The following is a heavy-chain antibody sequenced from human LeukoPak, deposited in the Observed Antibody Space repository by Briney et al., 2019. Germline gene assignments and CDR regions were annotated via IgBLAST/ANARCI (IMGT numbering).Heavy chain of an antibody. CDR1: GGSISSSSYY. J-gene: IGHJ4*02. CDR3: ARHVDTATDYFDY. Sequence: SETLSLTCTVSGGSISSSSYYWGWIRQPPGKGLEWIGSIYYSGSPYYNPSLKSRVTISVHTSKNQFSLKLSSVTAADTAVYYCARHVDTATDYFDYWGQGTLVTVSS. V-gene: IGHV4-39*01. CDR2: IYYSGSP. D-gene: IGHD5-18*01.